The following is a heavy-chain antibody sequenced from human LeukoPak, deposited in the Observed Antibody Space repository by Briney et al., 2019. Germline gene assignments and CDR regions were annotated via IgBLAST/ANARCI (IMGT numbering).Heavy chain of an antibody. V-gene: IGHV3-33*01. J-gene: IGHJ4*02. Sequence: PGRSLRLSCAASGFTFSSYGMHWVRQAPGKGLEWVAVKWYDGSNKYYADSVKGRFTISRDNSKNTLYLQMNSLRAEDTAVYYCARGNDWLDYWGQGTLVTVSS. D-gene: IGHD3-9*01. CDR3: ARGNDWLDY. CDR1: GFTFSSYG. CDR2: KWYDGSNK.